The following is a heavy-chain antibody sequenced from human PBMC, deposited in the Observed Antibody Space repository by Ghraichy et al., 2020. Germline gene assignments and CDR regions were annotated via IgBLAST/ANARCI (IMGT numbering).Heavy chain of an antibody. J-gene: IGHJ6*02. CDR1: GFTFTFYS. CDR3: ARLGGGSTPYYYYAMDV. V-gene: IGHV3-48*02. D-gene: IGHD3-16*01. CDR2: ISSSSSNM. Sequence: GGSLRLSCAASGFTFTFYSLNWVRQAPGKGLEWVSYISSSSSNMYYADSVKGRFTISRDSAKSSLYLQMNSLRDEDTAVYYCARLGGGSTPYYYYAMDVWGQGTTVTVSS.